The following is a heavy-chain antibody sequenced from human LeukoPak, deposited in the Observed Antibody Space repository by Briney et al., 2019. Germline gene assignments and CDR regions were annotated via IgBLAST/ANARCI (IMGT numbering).Heavy chain of an antibody. CDR3: TTVRGIAAAGS. D-gene: IGHD6-13*01. J-gene: IGHJ3*01. CDR1: GFIFSNAW. Sequence: KPGGSLRLSCAGSGFIFSNAWMTWVRQAPGMGLEWVGRIYSKDNGGSTDYAAPVKGRFTISRDDSKNMLYLQMNSLKTEDTAVYYCTTVRGIAAAGSWGQGTMVTVSS. CDR2: IYSKDNGGST. V-gene: IGHV3-15*01.